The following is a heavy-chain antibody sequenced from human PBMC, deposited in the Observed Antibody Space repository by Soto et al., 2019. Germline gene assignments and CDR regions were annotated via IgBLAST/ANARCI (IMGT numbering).Heavy chain of an antibody. CDR2: INHSGST. J-gene: IGHJ6*02. CDR3: VGWLLYGYYYYGMDV. Sequence: SETLSLTCAVYGGSFSGYYWSWIRQPPGKGLEWIGEINHSGSTNYNPSLKSRVTISVDTSKNQFSLKLSSVTAADTAVYYCVGWLLYGYYYYGMDVWGQGTTVTVSS. D-gene: IGHD3-3*01. CDR1: GGSFSGYY. V-gene: IGHV4-34*01.